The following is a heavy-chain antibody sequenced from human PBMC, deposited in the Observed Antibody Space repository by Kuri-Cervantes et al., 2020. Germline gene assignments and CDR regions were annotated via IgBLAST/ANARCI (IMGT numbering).Heavy chain of an antibody. Sequence: GESLKISCTASGFSFSFTNYGMHWVRQAPGKGLEWVAVLGYDGKIQYYADSVKGRFTISRDDSKSTLFLQMNSLGAEDTAMYYCARYNGDVGAFDIWGQGTLVTVSS. D-gene: IGHD1-20*01. CDR2: LGYDGKIQ. CDR3: ARYNGDVGAFDI. V-gene: IGHV3-33*01. J-gene: IGHJ3*02. CDR1: GFSFSFTNYG.